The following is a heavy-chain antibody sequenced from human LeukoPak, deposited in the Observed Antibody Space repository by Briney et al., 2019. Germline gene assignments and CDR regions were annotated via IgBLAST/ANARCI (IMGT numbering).Heavy chain of an antibody. Sequence: KPSETLSLTCTVSGGSISSYYWSWIRQPPGKGLEWIGHIYYSGSTNYNPSLKSRVTISVDTSKNQFSLKLSSVTAADTAVYYCARVRSRDGYLYFDYWGQGTLVTVSS. V-gene: IGHV4-59*01. CDR1: GGSISSYY. D-gene: IGHD5-24*01. CDR3: ARVRSRDGYLYFDY. J-gene: IGHJ4*02. CDR2: IYYSGST.